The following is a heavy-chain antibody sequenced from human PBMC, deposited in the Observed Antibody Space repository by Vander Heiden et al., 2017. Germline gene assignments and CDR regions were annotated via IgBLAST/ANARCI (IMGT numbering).Heavy chain of an antibody. CDR1: GLGFSNYT. CDR2: ALSSSTST. V-gene: IGHV3-21*01. D-gene: IGHD3-16*01. J-gene: IGHJ4*02. CDR3: ATAPKGGAY. Sequence: EGQVVESGGGLVKPGGSLRLSCKTSGLGFSNYTMHWVRQAPGKGLEWVAAALSSSTSTFYADSVKGRFTISRDNAKNSLFLQVNSLRVEDTARYYCATAPKGGAYWGQGTLVTVSS.